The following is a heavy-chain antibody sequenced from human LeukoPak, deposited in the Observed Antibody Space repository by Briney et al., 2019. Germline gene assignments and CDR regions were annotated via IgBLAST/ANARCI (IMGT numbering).Heavy chain of an antibody. CDR3: AKSGCGGDCYFY. CDR1: GFTFSSYG. Sequence: PGGSLRLSCAASGFTFSSYGMPWVRQAPGKGLEWVAVISYDGSNKYYADSVKGRFTISRDNSKNTLYLQMNSLRAEDTAVYYCAKSGCGGDCYFYWGQGTLVTVSS. J-gene: IGHJ4*02. D-gene: IGHD2-21*02. CDR2: ISYDGSNK. V-gene: IGHV3-30*18.